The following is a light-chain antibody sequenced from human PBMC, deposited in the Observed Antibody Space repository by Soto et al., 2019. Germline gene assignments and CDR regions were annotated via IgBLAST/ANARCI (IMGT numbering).Light chain of an antibody. V-gene: IGKV3-11*01. CDR2: GAS. CDR3: QHRNNRPFS. J-gene: IGKJ3*01. Sequence: EIVLTQSPATLSLSPGEIATLCFSASQSVKNFLAWYQQKPGQAPRLLIYGASSRATGVPDRFSGSGSGTDFTLTISSLEPEDFAVYYCQHRNNRPFSFGPGTKVDIK. CDR1: QSVKNF.